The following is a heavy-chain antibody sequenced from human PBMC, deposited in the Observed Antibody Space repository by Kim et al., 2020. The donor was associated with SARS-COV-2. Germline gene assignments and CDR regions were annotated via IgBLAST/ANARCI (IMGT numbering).Heavy chain of an antibody. CDR1: GFTLTKYG. CDR2: MSYDGSKK. Sequence: GGSLRLSCAASGFTLTKYGMHWVRQAPGKGLEWVAVMSYDGSKKYYADTVKGRFTISRDTSKNTLYLQMNSLRAEDTAVYYCTRGAVSGNAAFGIWGQGSLVTVSS. J-gene: IGHJ3*02. D-gene: IGHD6-19*01. CDR3: TRGAVSGNAAFGI. V-gene: IGHV3-30*03.